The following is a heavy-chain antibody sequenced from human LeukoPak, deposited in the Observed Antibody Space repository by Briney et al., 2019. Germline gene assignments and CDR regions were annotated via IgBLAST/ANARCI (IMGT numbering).Heavy chain of an antibody. CDR2: IFPRGGEI. CDR1: GVTFSTFA. D-gene: IGHD5-24*01. Sequence: GGSLRLSCAASGVTFSTFARIWVRQPPGKGLEWVASIFPRGGEIHYADPVRGRFTISRDNSKSTLSLHMNSLRAEDTAIYYCARDLWLQSHHYMDVWGKGTTVTISS. CDR3: ARDLWLQSHHYMDV. J-gene: IGHJ6*03. V-gene: IGHV3-23*01.